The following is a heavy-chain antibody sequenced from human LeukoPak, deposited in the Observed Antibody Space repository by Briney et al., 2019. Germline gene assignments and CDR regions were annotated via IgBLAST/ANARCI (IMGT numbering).Heavy chain of an antibody. CDR2: ISYDGSNK. D-gene: IGHD3-22*01. V-gene: IGHV3-30*04. J-gene: IGHJ4*02. CDR1: GFTFSSYA. Sequence: GGSLRLSCAASGFTFSSYAMHWVRQAPGKGLEWVAVISYDGSNKYYADSVKGRFTISRDNSKNTLYLQMNSLRAEDTAIYYCAKSSYYDSSGYYREYYFDYWGQGTLVTVSS. CDR3: AKSSYYDSSGYYREYYFDY.